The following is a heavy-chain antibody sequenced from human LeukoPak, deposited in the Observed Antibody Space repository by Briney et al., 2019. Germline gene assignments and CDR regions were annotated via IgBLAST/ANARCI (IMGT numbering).Heavy chain of an antibody. V-gene: IGHV1-2*02. J-gene: IGHJ4*02. CDR1: GYTFTGYY. CDR2: INPNSGGT. D-gene: IGHD4-17*01. Sequence: ASVKVSCKASGYTFTGYYMHWVRQAPGQGLEWMGWINPNSGGTNYAQKFQGRVTMTRDTSISTAYMELSRLRSDDTAVYYCARHLSYGDYHYFDYWGQGTLVTVSS. CDR3: ARHLSYGDYHYFDY.